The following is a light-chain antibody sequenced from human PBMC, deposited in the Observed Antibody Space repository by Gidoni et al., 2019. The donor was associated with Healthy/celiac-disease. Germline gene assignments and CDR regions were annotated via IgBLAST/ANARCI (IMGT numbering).Light chain of an antibody. CDR3: MQALQTPPT. CDR1: QSLLHSNGYNY. CDR2: LGS. V-gene: IGKV2-28*01. J-gene: IGKJ3*01. Sequence: DIVMTQSPLSLPVTPGEPASISCRSSQSLLHSNGYNYLDWYLQKPGQSPQLLIYLGSNRASGVPDRFSGSGSGTDFTLKISRVEAEDVGVYYCMQALQTPPTFXPXTKVDFK.